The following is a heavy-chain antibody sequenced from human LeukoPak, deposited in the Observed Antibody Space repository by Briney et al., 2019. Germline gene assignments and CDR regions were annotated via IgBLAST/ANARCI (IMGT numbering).Heavy chain of an antibody. CDR2: INTGGGRT. J-gene: IGHJ4*02. D-gene: IGHD6-25*01. CDR3: ARDQKEESFQEVSAARGGCVY. CDR1: GYTFTSYY. Sequence: SVKVSCKASGYTFTSYYMHWVRQTPGQGLERMGIINTGGGRTSYAQKFQGRVTMSRHTSTSTVYMELSRLRSEDTAVYYCARDQKEESFQEVSAARGGCVYGGQGTLVSVSS. V-gene: IGHV1-46*03.